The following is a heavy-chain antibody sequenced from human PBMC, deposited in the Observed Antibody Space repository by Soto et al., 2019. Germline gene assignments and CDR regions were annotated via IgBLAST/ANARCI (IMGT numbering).Heavy chain of an antibody. CDR3: ARVAGRYSYGPANY. CDR2: ISSSSSYI. V-gene: IGHV3-21*01. J-gene: IGHJ4*02. Sequence: PGGPLRLSCSASGFTFSSYSMNWVRQAPGKGLEWVSSISSSSSYIYYADSVKGRFTISRDNAKNSLYLQMNSLRAEDTAVYYCARVAGRYSYGPANYWGQGTLVTVSS. CDR1: GFTFSSYS. D-gene: IGHD5-18*01.